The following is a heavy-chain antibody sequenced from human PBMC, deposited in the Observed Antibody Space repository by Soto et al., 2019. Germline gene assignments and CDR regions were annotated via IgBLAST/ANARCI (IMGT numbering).Heavy chain of an antibody. CDR1: GFTFSDYY. Sequence: QVQLVESGGGLVKPGGSLRLSCAASGFTFSDYYMSWIRQAPGKGLEWVSYITSGSTIYYADSVKGRFTISRDNAKNSLYLQMNSLRAEDTAVYYCARAPYSSGWNDYYYGMDVWGQGTTVTVSS. CDR2: ITSGSTI. V-gene: IGHV3-11*01. CDR3: ARAPYSSGWNDYYYGMDV. D-gene: IGHD6-19*01. J-gene: IGHJ6*02.